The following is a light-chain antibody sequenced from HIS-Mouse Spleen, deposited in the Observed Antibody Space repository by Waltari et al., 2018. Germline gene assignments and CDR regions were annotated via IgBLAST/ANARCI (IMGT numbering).Light chain of an antibody. V-gene: IGLV3-10*01. CDR1: ALPQKY. CDR3: YSTDSSGNHRV. CDR2: EDS. Sequence: SYELTQPPSVSVSPGQTARSTCSGDALPQKYAYWYQQKSGKAPVLVIYEDSKRPSGIPERFSGSSSGTMATLTISGAQVEDEADYYCYSTDSSGNHRVFGGGTKLTVL. J-gene: IGLJ2*01.